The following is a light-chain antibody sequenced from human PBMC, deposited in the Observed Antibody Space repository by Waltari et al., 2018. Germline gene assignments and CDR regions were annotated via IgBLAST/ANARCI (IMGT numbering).Light chain of an antibody. CDR2: AVS. CDR3: SSYAGSSKGV. V-gene: IGLV2-23*02. CDR1: SSAVGNSKL. J-gene: IGLJ2*01. Sequence: QSALTQPASVSGSPGQSITISCTGTSSAVGNSKLVPWYQQHPGKAPKLMIYAVSKRPSGVSDRFSGSKSGDMASLTISGLQPEDEAEYFCSSYAGSSKGVFGGGTKVTVL.